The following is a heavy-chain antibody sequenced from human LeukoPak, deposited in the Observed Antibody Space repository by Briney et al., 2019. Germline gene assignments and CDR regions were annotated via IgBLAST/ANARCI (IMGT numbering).Heavy chain of an antibody. CDR3: ARELRATVTPDY. J-gene: IGHJ4*02. CDR1: GYTFTSYG. V-gene: IGHV1-18*01. CDR2: ISAYNGNT. Sequence: ASVKVSCKASGYTFTSYGISWVRQAPGQGLEWMGWISAYNGNTNYAQKLQGRVTKTTDTSTSTAYMELRSLRSDDTAVYYCARELRATVTPDYWGQGTLVTVSS. D-gene: IGHD4-11*01.